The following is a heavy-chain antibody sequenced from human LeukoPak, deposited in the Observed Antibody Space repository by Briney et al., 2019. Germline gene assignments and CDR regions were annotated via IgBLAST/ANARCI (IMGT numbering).Heavy chain of an antibody. CDR3: ASCRIAAAAIDAFDI. Sequence: GGSLRLSCAASGFTVSNSYMTWVRQAPGKGLEWVSLIYSGGSTYHADSVKGRFTISRDNSQNTLFLQVNSLRAEDTAVYYCASCRIAAAAIDAFDIWGQGTMVTVSS. CDR2: IYSGGST. J-gene: IGHJ3*02. D-gene: IGHD6-13*01. V-gene: IGHV3-66*01. CDR1: GFTVSNSY.